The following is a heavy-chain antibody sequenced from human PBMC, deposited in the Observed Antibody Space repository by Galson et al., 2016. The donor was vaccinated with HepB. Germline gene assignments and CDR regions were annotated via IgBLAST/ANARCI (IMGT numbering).Heavy chain of an antibody. CDR3: AREEIT. D-gene: IGHD1-14*01. CDR2: IYHSGST. J-gene: IGHJ4*02. V-gene: IGHV4-31*03. Sequence: TLSLTCTVSGGSIISGGYYWSWIRQHPGKGLEWIGYIYHSGSTSYNPSLKSRVTISLDTSKNQFALTRSSVTVADTAVYYCAREEITWGQGALVTVS. CDR1: GGSIISGGYY.